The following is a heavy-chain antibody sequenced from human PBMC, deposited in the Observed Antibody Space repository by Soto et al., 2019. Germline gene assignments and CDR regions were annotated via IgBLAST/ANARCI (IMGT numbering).Heavy chain of an antibody. J-gene: IGHJ3*02. CDR2: IYYSGST. Sequence: SETLSLTCTVSGGSISSYYWSWIRQPPGKGLEWIGYIYYSGSTNYNPSLKSRVTISVDTSKNQFSLKLSSVTAADTAVYYCARGGRYNWNYVGNDAFDIWGQGTMVTVSS. CDR3: ARGGRYNWNYVGNDAFDI. V-gene: IGHV4-59*01. D-gene: IGHD1-7*01. CDR1: GGSISSYY.